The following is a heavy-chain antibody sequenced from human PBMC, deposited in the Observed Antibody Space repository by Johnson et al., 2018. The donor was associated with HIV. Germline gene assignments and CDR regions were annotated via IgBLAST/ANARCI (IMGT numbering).Heavy chain of an antibody. Sequence: VQLVESGGGLVQPGGSLRLSCATSGFTFSSYAMSWVRQAPGKGLEWVSTISGGGANTYYADSVKGRFTISRDSSKNTLYLQMNSLRAEDTAVYYCATHQPEAFYYSKYSFPIWGQGTMVTVSS. D-gene: IGHD3-10*01. CDR2: ISGGGANT. CDR1: GFTFSSYA. CDR3: ATHQPEAFYYSKYSFPI. V-gene: IGHV3-23*04. J-gene: IGHJ3*02.